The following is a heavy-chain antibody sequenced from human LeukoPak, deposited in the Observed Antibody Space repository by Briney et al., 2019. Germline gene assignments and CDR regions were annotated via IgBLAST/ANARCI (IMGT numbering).Heavy chain of an antibody. CDR2: ISSSSSSI. D-gene: IGHD6-19*01. CDR1: RFTFSSYS. Sequence: GGSLRLSCATSRFTFSSYSMNWVRQAPGKGLEWVSSISSSSSSIYYADSVKGRFTISRDNAKSSLYLQMNSLRVEDTAVYYCARLRIAVAGTTGDYWGQGTLVTASS. V-gene: IGHV3-21*01. CDR3: ARLRIAVAGTTGDY. J-gene: IGHJ4*02.